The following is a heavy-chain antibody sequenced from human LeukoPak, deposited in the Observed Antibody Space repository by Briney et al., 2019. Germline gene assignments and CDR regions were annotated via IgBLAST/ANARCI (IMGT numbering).Heavy chain of an antibody. D-gene: IGHD6-19*01. Sequence: GGSLRLCCAASGFTFGNYAMGWVRQAPGKGPEWFSIISGSGDRTHYADPVKARFTISRDNSKNTMYLQMNSLRAEDTAVFYCAIDRYGSGWDYFDPWGQGTLVTVSS. CDR2: ISGSGDRT. V-gene: IGHV3-23*01. CDR3: AIDRYGSGWDYFDP. CDR1: GFTFGNYA. J-gene: IGHJ5*02.